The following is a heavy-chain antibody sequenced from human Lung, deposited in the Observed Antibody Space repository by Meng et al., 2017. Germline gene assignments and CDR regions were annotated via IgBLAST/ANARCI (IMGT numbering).Heavy chain of an antibody. CDR3: ARFDISSSGRGDY. Sequence: QESGPALVKPAGPLSLPCPVSGGSITSSTWWSWVRQTTGKGLEWFGEIFHSGSTNYNPPLESRVTISVDKSKNQFSLKVYSVTAADTATYYCARFDISSSGRGDYWGQGILVTVSS. CDR2: IFHSGST. D-gene: IGHD1-26*01. J-gene: IGHJ4*02. CDR1: GGSITSSTW. V-gene: IGHV4-4*02.